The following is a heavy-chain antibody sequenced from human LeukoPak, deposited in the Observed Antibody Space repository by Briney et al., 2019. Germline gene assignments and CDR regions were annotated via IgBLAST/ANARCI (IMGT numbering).Heavy chain of an antibody. Sequence: PSETLSLICTVSGGSISSSSYYWAWIRQPPGKGLEWVGRINYTRSTYYNPSLKIRVPISVDTSKNQFSLKLSSVTAADTAVYYCARIVGLRDFDWLWTFDPWGQGTLVTVSS. J-gene: IGHJ5*02. V-gene: IGHV4-39*01. D-gene: IGHD3-9*01. CDR3: ARIVGLRDFDWLWTFDP. CDR1: GGSISSSSYY. CDR2: INYTRST.